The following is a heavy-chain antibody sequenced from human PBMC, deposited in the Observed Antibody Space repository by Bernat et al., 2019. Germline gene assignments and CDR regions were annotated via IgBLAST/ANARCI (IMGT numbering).Heavy chain of an antibody. Sequence: QVQLVESGGGVVQPGRSLRLSCAASGFTFSSYAMHWVRQAPGKGLEWVAVISYDGSNKYYADSVKGRFTISRDNSKNTLYLQMNSLRAEDTAVYYCAKDFRYQLLTDYWGQGTLVTVSS. CDR2: ISYDGSNK. J-gene: IGHJ4*02. V-gene: IGHV3-30-3*01. CDR1: GFTFSSYA. D-gene: IGHD2-2*01. CDR3: AKDFRYQLLTDY.